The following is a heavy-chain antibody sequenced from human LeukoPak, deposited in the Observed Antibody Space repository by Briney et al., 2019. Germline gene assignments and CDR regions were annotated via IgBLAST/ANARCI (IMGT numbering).Heavy chain of an antibody. CDR1: GFTFSSNW. V-gene: IGHV3-74*01. Sequence: GGSLRLSCAASGFTFSSNWMHWVRQAPGKGLVWVSQINGDGSSTNYADSVKGRFTISRDNSKNTLYLQMNSLRAEDTAVYYCARGGAAAARKRGIDYWGQGTLVPVSS. CDR3: ARGGAAAARKRGIDY. D-gene: IGHD6-13*01. J-gene: IGHJ4*02. CDR2: INGDGSST.